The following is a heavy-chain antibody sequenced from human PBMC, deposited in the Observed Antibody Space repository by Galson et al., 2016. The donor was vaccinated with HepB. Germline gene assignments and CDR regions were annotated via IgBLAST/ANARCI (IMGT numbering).Heavy chain of an antibody. D-gene: IGHD5-24*01. V-gene: IGHV3-15*01. CDR1: GFTFSNAW. Sequence: SLRLSCAASGFTFSNAWMTWVRQTPGKGLEWGGRSRSESDGGTTDFAAPVKGRFTISRDDSKDTLYLQMNNLKNEDTGVYYCTSEYQLYMDVWGNGTTVTVAS. J-gene: IGHJ6*03. CDR2: SRSESDGGTT. CDR3: TSEYQLYMDV.